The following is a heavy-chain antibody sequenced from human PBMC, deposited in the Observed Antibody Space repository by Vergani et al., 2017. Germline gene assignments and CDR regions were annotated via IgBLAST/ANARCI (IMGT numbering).Heavy chain of an antibody. V-gene: IGHV4-59*01. CDR1: GGSISSYY. Sequence: QVQLQESGPGLVKPSETLSLTCTVSGGSISSYYWSWIRQPPGKGLEWIGYIYYSGSTNYNPSLKSRFTISVDTSKNQFSLKLSSVTAADTAVYYCARSYSSSWHSINWFDPWGQGTLVTVSS. CDR2: IYYSGST. J-gene: IGHJ5*02. D-gene: IGHD6-13*01. CDR3: ARSYSSSWHSINWFDP.